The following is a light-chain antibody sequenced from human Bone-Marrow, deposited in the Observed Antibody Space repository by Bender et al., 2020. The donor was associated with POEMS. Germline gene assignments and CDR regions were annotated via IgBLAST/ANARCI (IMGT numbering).Light chain of an antibody. V-gene: IGLV3-1*01. CDR2: QND. CDR3: QTWDKKTVL. CDR1: KLGDQY. Sequence: YELTQPPSVSVSPGQTASISCSGDKLGDQYTSWYQQKSCQSPVLLIYQNDQRRSGIPERFSGSNSGNTATLTISGTQATDEADYYCQTWDKKTVLFGGGTTLTVL. J-gene: IGLJ3*02.